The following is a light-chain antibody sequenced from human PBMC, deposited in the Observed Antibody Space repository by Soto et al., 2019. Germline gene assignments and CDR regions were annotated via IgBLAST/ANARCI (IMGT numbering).Light chain of an antibody. CDR2: KAS. Sequence: DIQMTQSPSTLSGSVGDRVTITCRASQTISSWLAWYQQKPGRAPKLLIYKASTLESGVPSRFSGSGSGTEFTLTIRSLQPDDFATYYCQHYNRYAEAVGQGTKVELK. CDR1: QTISSW. CDR3: QHYNRYAEA. V-gene: IGKV1-5*03. J-gene: IGKJ1*01.